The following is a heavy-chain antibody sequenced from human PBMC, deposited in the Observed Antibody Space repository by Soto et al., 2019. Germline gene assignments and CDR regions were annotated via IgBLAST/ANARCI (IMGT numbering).Heavy chain of an antibody. CDR1: GGSMSSGGYS. CDR3: ARDLKEWELIHAFDI. V-gene: IGHV4-61*08. J-gene: IGHJ3*02. Sequence: PSETLSLTCAVSGGSMSSGGYSWSWVRQSPGKGLEWIGYIYYTGSTNYSPSLKSRVTLSVDTSKNQFSLKLSSVTAADTAVYYCARDLKEWELIHAFDIWGQGTMVTVSS. CDR2: IYYTGST. D-gene: IGHD1-26*01.